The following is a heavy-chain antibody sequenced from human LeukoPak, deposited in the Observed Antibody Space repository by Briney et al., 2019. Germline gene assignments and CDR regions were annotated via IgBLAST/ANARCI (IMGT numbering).Heavy chain of an antibody. CDR1: GFTFDDYA. V-gene: IGHV3-20*04. J-gene: IGHJ4*02. D-gene: IGHD3-3*01. CDR2: INWNGGST. CDR3: ARVKGSGYRNSIDY. Sequence: GGSLRLSCAASGFTFDDYAMNWVPQAPGKGLGWVSGINWNGGSTYYRDSVKGRFTISRDNAKNSLYLQMNSLRAEDTALYYCARVKGSGYRNSIDYWGQGTLVTVSS.